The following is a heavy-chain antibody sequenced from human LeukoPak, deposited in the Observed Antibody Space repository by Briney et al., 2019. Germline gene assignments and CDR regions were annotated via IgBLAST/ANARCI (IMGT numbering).Heavy chain of an antibody. Sequence: PSETLSLNCTVSGDSISNYYWSWIRQPPGKGLEWIGYIYYSESTNYNPSHKSRVTISTDTSKSQFSLNLRSVTAEDTGIYYCARLRMATIDYWGQGTLVTVSS. D-gene: IGHD5-24*01. CDR1: GDSISNYY. CDR3: ARLRMATIDY. V-gene: IGHV4-59*01. J-gene: IGHJ4*02. CDR2: IYYSEST.